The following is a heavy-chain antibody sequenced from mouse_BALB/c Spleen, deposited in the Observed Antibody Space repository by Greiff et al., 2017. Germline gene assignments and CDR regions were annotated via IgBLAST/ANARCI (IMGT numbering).Heavy chain of an antibody. CDR2: IYPGDGDT. CDR1: GYAFSSSW. V-gene: IGHV1-82*01. Sequence: VQLQQSGPELVKPGASVKISCKASGYAFSSSWMNWVKQRPGQGLEWIGRIYPGDGDTNYNGKFKGKATLTADKSSSTAYMQLSSLTSVDSAVYFCARRVDYYAMDYWGQGTPVTVSS. J-gene: IGHJ4*01. CDR3: ARRVDYYAMDY.